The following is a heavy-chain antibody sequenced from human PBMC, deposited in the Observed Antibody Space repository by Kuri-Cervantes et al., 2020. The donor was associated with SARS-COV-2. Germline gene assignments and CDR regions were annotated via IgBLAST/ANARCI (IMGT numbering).Heavy chain of an antibody. Sequence: SETLSLTCTVSGGSISSYYWSWIRQPPGKGLEWIGYIYYSGSTNYNPSLKSRVTISVDTSKNQFSLKLSSVTAADTAVYYCARVSSSYETNIDYWGQGTLVTVSS. CDR3: ARVSSSYETNIDY. CDR1: GGSISSYY. CDR2: IYYSGST. D-gene: IGHD5-12*01. V-gene: IGHV4-59*01. J-gene: IGHJ4*02.